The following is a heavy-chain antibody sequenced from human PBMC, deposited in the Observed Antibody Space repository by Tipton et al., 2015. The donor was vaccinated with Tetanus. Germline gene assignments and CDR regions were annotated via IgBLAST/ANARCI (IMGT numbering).Heavy chain of an antibody. V-gene: IGHV3-30*18. Sequence: SLRLSCAASGFTFSSYAMHWVRQAPGKGLEWVAVISYDGSHKYYADSVKGRFSISRDNSKNTLYLHMNSLRAEDTAVYYCAKDLRQLVRVDAFDSWGQGTVVTVSS. CDR1: GFTFSSYA. J-gene: IGHJ3*02. D-gene: IGHD6-6*01. CDR2: ISYDGSHK. CDR3: AKDLRQLVRVDAFDS.